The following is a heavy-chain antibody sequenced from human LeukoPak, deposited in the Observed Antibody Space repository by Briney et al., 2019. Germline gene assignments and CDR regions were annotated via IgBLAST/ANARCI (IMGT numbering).Heavy chain of an antibody. V-gene: IGHV1-3*01. CDR3: AKDEKGYYHDTSGYPDAFDI. Sequence: PGASVKVSCEASGYDFTSYAMHWVRQAPGQRLEWMGWINAGNGNTKYSQKFQDRVTVTRDASTSTAYMELSSLRSEDTAVYYCAKDEKGYYHDTSGYPDAFDIWGQGTMVTVSS. CDR2: INAGNGNT. D-gene: IGHD3-22*01. CDR1: GYDFTSYA. J-gene: IGHJ3*02.